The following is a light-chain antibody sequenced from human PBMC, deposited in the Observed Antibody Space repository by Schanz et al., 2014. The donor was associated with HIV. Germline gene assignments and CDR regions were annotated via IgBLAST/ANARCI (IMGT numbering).Light chain of an antibody. J-gene: IGLJ2*01. CDR1: SNDVGGYNF. Sequence: QSVLTQPASVSGSPGQSITISCTGTSNDVGGYNFVSWYQQHPGKAPKLIIYDVSNRPSGVSNRFSGSKSGITASLTISGLQAEDEADYYCCSYTGSGTLVFGGGTKLTVL. CDR3: CSYTGSGTLV. V-gene: IGLV2-14*03. CDR2: DVS.